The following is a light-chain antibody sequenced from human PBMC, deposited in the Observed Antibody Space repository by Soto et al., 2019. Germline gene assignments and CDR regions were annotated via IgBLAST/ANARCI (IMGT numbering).Light chain of an antibody. J-gene: IGKJ1*01. CDR2: TAS. Sequence: IQMTQSPSTLSASVGDRVAITCRASQSIGIWLAWYQQKPGKAPRFLIYTASTLESGVPSRFSGSGSGTEFTLTISSLQPDDFATYYYEQYKDSSWTFGQGTKVEFK. CDR3: EQYKDSSWT. V-gene: IGKV1-5*03. CDR1: QSIGIW.